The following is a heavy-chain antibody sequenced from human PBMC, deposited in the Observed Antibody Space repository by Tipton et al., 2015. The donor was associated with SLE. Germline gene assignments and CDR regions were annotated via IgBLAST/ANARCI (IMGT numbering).Heavy chain of an antibody. CDR1: GGSFSGYY. V-gene: IGHV4-34*01. Sequence: TLSLTCAVYGGSFSGYYWSWISQPPGKGLEWIGEVSHSANTKYNPSLKSRVTTSVDTSKNQFSLKLSSVTAADTAVYFCARRLMTMIVPTWHFDLWGRGTLVTVSS. D-gene: IGHD3-22*01. J-gene: IGHJ2*01. CDR2: VSHSANT. CDR3: ARRLMTMIVPTWHFDL.